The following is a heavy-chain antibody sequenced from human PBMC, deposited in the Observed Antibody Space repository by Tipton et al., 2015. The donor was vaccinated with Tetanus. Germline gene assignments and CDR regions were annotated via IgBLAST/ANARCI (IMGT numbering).Heavy chain of an antibody. V-gene: IGHV5-51*01. J-gene: IGHJ5*02. Sequence: VQLVQSGPEVKQPGESLKISCKGSGYMFSSHWIGWVRQVPGKGLEWLGTIYPGDSYSTYSPSFEGQVTMSVDRSTATAYLQWGSLKASDPAIYYCARHFGEMLYAPFRFDPWGQGTQVTVSS. CDR3: ARHFGEMLYAPFRFDP. CDR1: GYMFSSHW. D-gene: IGHD3-3*01. CDR2: IYPGDSYS.